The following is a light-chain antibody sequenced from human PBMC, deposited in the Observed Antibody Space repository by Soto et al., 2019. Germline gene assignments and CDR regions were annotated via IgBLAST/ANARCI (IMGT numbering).Light chain of an antibody. CDR1: NSDIGGYDY. CDR2: DVT. CDR3: CSFSVGSPL. V-gene: IGLV2-14*01. J-gene: IGLJ6*01. Sequence: QSALTQPASMSGSPGQSITIPCTGTNSDIGGYDYVSWYQHHPGKAPRLIIYDVTRRPSGISHRFSGSKSGNTASLTISGLLAEDEADYYCCSFSVGSPLFATGTKVTVL.